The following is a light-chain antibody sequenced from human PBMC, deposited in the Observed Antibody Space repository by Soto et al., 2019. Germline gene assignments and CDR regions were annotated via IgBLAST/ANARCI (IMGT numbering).Light chain of an antibody. J-gene: IGKJ1*01. CDR3: MQALQIPPWT. V-gene: IGKV2-28*01. CDR2: LGS. Sequence: DIVMTQSPLSLPVTPGEPASISCRSSQSLLHSNGYNYLDWYLQKPGQSPQLLIYLGSTRASGVPDRFGGSGSGTDFTLKISRVEAEDVGVYYCMQALQIPPWTFGQGTKVDIK. CDR1: QSLLHSNGYNY.